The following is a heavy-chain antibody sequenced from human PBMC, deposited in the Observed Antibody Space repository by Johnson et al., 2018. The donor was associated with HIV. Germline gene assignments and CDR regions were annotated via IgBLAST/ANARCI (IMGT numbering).Heavy chain of an antibody. CDR1: GFTFSSYG. V-gene: IGHV3-33*01. J-gene: IGHJ3*02. CDR2: IWYDGSNK. CDR3: ARELGYCSGGSCHDAFDI. D-gene: IGHD2-15*01. Sequence: QVQLVESGGGVVQPGRSLRLSCAASGFTFSSYGMHWVRQAPGKGLEWVAVIWYDGSNKYYADSVKGRFTISRDNSKNTLYLQMNSLRAEDTAVYYCARELGYCSGGSCHDAFDIWGQGTMVTVSS.